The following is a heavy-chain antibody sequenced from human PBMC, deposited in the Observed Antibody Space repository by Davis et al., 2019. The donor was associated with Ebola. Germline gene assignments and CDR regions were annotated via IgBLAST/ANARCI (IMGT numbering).Heavy chain of an antibody. D-gene: IGHD3-10*01. CDR2: ISSSGSTI. J-gene: IGHJ4*02. Sequence: GGSLRLSCAASGFTFSDYYMSWIRQAPGKGLEWVSYISSSGSTIYYADSVKGRFTISRDNAKNSLYLQINSLRAEDTAVYYCARGGSVLLWFRELLSLDYWGQGTLVTVSS. CDR1: GFTFSDYY. CDR3: ARGGSVLLWFRELLSLDY. V-gene: IGHV3-11*01.